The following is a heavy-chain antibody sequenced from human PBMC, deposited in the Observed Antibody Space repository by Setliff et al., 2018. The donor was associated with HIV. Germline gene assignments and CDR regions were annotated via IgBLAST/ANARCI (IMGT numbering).Heavy chain of an antibody. CDR2: IKGKSDGETT. D-gene: IGHD2-2*02. CDR3: TTVHYCSPTRCYIFDY. CDR1: GFTFNSAW. V-gene: IGHV3-15*01. J-gene: IGHJ4*02. Sequence: GGSLRLSCVASGFTFNSAWMSWVRQAPGKGLEWVGLIKGKSDGETTDYAEPVKGRFSISRDDSKNALFLQMNSLKTEDTAVYHCTTVHYCSPTRCYIFDYWGQGTPVTVSS.